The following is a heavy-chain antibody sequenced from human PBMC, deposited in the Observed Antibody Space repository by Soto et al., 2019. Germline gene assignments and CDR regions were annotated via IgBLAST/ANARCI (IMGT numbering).Heavy chain of an antibody. CDR1: GFTFSSYA. V-gene: IGHV3-30-3*01. CDR3: ARELKDVLRYFDWLSRVGDYYGMDV. Sequence: QVQLVESGGGVVQPGRSLRLSCAASGFTFSSYAMHWVRQAPGKGLEWVAVISYDGSNKYYADSVKGRLTISRDNSKNPLYLQMNSLRAEDTAVYYCARELKDVLRYFDWLSRVGDYYGMDVWGQGTTVTVSS. D-gene: IGHD3-9*01. J-gene: IGHJ6*02. CDR2: ISYDGSNK.